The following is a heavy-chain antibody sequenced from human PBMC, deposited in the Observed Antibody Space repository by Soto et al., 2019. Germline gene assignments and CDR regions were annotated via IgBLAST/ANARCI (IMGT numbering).Heavy chain of an antibody. CDR2: INSHGGST. Sequence: EVQLLESGGGWVQPGGSLRLSCAAAGFTIYNYAMSWVRHAPGKGLDWVSAINSHGGSTYYADSVKGRFTISRDDSKNTLYLPMNSLRDEDTAVYYCAKLGDGDCTDNSCSTPWFDPWGHGTLHTFSS. CDR3: AKLGDGDCTDNSCSTPWFDP. V-gene: IGHV3-23*01. D-gene: IGHD2-2*02. CDR1: GFTIYNYA. J-gene: IGHJ5*02.